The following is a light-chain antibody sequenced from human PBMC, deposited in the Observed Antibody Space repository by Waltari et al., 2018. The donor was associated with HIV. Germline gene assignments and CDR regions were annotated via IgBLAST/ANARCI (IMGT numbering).Light chain of an antibody. Sequence: TQSPDTLSLSPGERPTLSFRASQTVTSHYLAWYQQIPGQAPRLLIYGASTRATGIPDRFSGSGSGTDFTLTISRLEPEDFAVYYCQQYGGSPPMNFGQGTRLEIK. CDR2: GAS. J-gene: IGKJ5*01. CDR3: QQYGGSPPMN. V-gene: IGKV3-20*01. CDR1: QTVTSHY.